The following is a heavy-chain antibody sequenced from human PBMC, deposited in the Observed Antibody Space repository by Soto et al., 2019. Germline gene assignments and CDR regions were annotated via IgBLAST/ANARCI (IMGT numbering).Heavy chain of an antibody. J-gene: IGHJ4*02. CDR1: GFAFSSYT. D-gene: IGHD6-19*01. V-gene: IGHV3-23*01. CDR2: ISASGGST. CDR3: AKDRGGFARGWEYYDF. Sequence: PGVSLRLSCAASGFAFSSYTMSWVRQTPGKGLEWVSSISASGGSTYYGDSLKGRFTISRDNSKNTLSLHIKSLGVEDSAVYYCAKDRGGFARGWEYYDFWGQGTQVTVYS.